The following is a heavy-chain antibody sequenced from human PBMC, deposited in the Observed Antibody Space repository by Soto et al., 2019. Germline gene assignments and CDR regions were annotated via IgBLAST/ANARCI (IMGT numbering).Heavy chain of an antibody. V-gene: IGHV4-30-4*01. CDR2: NYDGGNT. CDR1: GDSFSGVGSH. J-gene: IGHJ4*02. CDR3: ARAPVGLDTISYFDY. Sequence: PWETLSFTCTVSGDSFSGVGSHWAWLRRPPEKGVEWIGYNYDGGNTNYRPSLESRMHMSLDATRNHYSLRLTTVTAADTAVYFCARAPVGLDTISYFDYWGQGKLVTVSS. D-gene: IGHD3-3*01.